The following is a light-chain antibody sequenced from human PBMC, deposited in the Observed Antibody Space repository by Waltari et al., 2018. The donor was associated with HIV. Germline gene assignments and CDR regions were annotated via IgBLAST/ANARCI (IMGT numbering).Light chain of an antibody. CDR3: MQSIKLPLT. CDR1: QSLLHTDGKTY. Sequence: IVLTQTILSLSVTPGQQASISCTSSQSLLHTDGKTYLYWYLQKAGQPPQLLINEVSNRFSRVPDRFSGGGSGTEFSLKISRVEAEDVGIYYCMQSIKLPLTFGGGTKVEIK. J-gene: IGKJ4*01. V-gene: IGKV2D-29*01. CDR2: EVS.